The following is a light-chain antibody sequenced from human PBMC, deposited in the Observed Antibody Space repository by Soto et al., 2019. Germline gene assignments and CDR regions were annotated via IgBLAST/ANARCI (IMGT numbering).Light chain of an antibody. Sequence: QSVLTQPPSASGTPGQRVTISCSGSSSNIGSNTVNWYQQLPATAPKLLIYSNNQRPSGVPDRFSGSKSGTSASLAISGLQSEDEADYYCAAWDDSLNGPLYVFGTGTKVTVL. CDR1: SSNIGSNT. V-gene: IGLV1-44*01. CDR3: AAWDDSLNGPLYV. J-gene: IGLJ1*01. CDR2: SNN.